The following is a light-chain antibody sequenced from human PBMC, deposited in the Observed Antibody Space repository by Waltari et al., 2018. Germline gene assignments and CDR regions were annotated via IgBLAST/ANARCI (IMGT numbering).Light chain of an antibody. CDR1: GSDIGYYNF. V-gene: IGLV2-14*03. CDR3: SSYTSTNTII. Sequence: QSALAQSASVSGSPGQSITISCTGTGSDIGYYNFVSWYQQHPGKAPKLVIFDVSRWSSGVSHRFSGSKSGNTASLTISGLQAEDEADYYCSSYTSTNTIIFGGGTKVTVL. CDR2: DVS. J-gene: IGLJ2*01.